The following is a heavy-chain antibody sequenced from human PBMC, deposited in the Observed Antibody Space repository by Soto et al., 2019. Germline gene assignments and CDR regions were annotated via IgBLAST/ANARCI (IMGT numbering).Heavy chain of an antibody. CDR1: GFAFNNYG. Sequence: GGSLRLSCTVSGFAFNNYGINWVRQAPGKGLEWVSSISNSDYTYYSDSVKGRFAISRDNAKSSVSLQMNTLRVEDTAVYYCARGSPRTTVMITFGGVIVIRDNPGYYGMDVWGHVTTVTVSS. J-gene: IGHJ6*02. CDR2: ISNSDYT. V-gene: IGHV3-21*01. CDR3: ARGSPRTTVMITFGGVIVIRDNPGYYGMDV. D-gene: IGHD3-16*02.